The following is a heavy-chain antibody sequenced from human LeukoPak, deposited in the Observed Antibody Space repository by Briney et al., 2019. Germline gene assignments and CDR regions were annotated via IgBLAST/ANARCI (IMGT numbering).Heavy chain of an antibody. CDR2: IYSGGST. CDR3: ARDRGGAQNWVALDP. J-gene: IGHJ5*02. CDR1: GFTVSSNY. Sequence: PGGSLRLSCAASGFTVSSNYMSWVRQAPGKGLEWVSVIYSGGSTYYADYVKGRFPISRDNSKNTLYLQMNSLGAEDTAVYYCARDRGGAQNWVALDPWGQGTLVTVSS. V-gene: IGHV3-53*01. D-gene: IGHD7-27*01.